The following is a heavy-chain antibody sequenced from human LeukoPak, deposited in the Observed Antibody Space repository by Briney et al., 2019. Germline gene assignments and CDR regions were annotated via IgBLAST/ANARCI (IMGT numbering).Heavy chain of an antibody. Sequence: SETLSLTCTVSGGSIRAYYWSWIRQPPGKGLEWIGYVYYTGSTNYNPSLKSRVTTSVDTSKNQFSLKLSSVTAADTAVYYCARRHDILTGYYDYWGQGTLVTVSS. D-gene: IGHD3-9*01. CDR2: VYYTGST. J-gene: IGHJ4*02. CDR3: ARRHDILTGYYDY. CDR1: GGSIRAYY. V-gene: IGHV4-59*01.